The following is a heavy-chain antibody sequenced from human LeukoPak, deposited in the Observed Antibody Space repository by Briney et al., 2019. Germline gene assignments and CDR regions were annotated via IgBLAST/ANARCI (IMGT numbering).Heavy chain of an antibody. CDR3: ARANYDSSGYYPLIFY. CDR1: GFTFSSYT. CDR2: ISRTSIYM. Sequence: GGSLRLSCAASGFTFSSYTMIWVRQAPGKGLEWVSSISRTSIYMYYADSLKGRFTISRDNAQSSLYLQMNSLRAEDTAVYYCARANYDSSGYYPLIFYWGQGTLVTVSA. D-gene: IGHD3-22*01. J-gene: IGHJ4*02. V-gene: IGHV3-21*01.